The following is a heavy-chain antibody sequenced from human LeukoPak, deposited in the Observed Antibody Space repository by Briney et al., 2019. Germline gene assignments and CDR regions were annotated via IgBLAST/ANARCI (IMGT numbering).Heavy chain of an antibody. V-gene: IGHV1-69*06. CDR3: ARDWVLGYGSGGSCPNWFDP. D-gene: IGHD2-15*01. CDR2: IIPIFGTA. Sequence: ASVKVSCKASGGTFSSYAISWVRQAPGQGLEWMGGIIPIFGTANYAQKFQGRVTITGDKSTSTAYMELSSLRSEDTAVYYCARDWVLGYGSGGSCPNWFDPWGQGTLVTVSS. CDR1: GGTFSSYA. J-gene: IGHJ5*02.